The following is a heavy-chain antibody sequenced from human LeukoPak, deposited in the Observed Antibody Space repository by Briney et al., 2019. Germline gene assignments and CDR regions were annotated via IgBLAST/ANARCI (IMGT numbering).Heavy chain of an antibody. V-gene: IGHV3-30-3*01. CDR2: ISYDGSNK. CDR3: ARDRRLRLGELSTQCYFDY. D-gene: IGHD3-16*02. Sequence: GGSLRLSCAASGFTFSSYAMHWVRQAPGKGLEWVAVISYDGSNKYYADSVKGRFTISRDNSKNTLYLQMNSLRAEDTAVYYCARDRRLRLGELSTQCYFDYWGQGTLVTVSS. CDR1: GFTFSSYA. J-gene: IGHJ4*02.